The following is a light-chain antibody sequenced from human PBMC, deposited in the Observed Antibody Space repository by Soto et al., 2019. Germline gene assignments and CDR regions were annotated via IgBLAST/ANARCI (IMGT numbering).Light chain of an antibody. CDR2: AAS. J-gene: IGKJ3*01. CDR1: QTISTY. V-gene: IGKV1-39*01. Sequence: DIQMTQSPSSLSASVGDRVTITCRASQTISTYLNWYQQKPGKAPKLLIYAASTFQGGVPSRFSGSGSGTDFTLTISSLQPEDFATYYGQQSYSSIFTFGPGTKVDIK. CDR3: QQSYSSIFT.